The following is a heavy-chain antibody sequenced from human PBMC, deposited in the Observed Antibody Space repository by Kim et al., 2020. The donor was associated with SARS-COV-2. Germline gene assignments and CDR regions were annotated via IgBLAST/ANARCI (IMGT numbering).Heavy chain of an antibody. D-gene: IGHD6-13*01. J-gene: IGHJ6*02. V-gene: IGHV1-24*01. Sequence: ASVKVSCKVSGYTLTDLSMHWVRQAPGQGLEWMGGFDPEDGETIYAQTFQGRVTMTEDTSTDTAYMELSSLRSEDTAVYYCATGIAASGYYYYYGMDVWGQGTTVTVSS. CDR1: GYTLTDLS. CDR2: FDPEDGET. CDR3: ATGIAASGYYYYYGMDV.